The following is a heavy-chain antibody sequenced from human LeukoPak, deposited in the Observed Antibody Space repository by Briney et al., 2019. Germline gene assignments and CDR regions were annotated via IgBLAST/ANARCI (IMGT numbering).Heavy chain of an antibody. J-gene: IGHJ4*02. Sequence: SETLSLTCTVSGGSISSYYWTWIRQPPGKGLEWMGYIYYSGSTNYNPSLKSRVTISLDTSKNQFSLKLSSVTAADTAVYYCARWSRDGYNYFDYWGQGTLVTVSS. D-gene: IGHD5-24*01. CDR2: IYYSGST. CDR3: ARWSRDGYNYFDY. CDR1: GGSISSYY. V-gene: IGHV4-59*01.